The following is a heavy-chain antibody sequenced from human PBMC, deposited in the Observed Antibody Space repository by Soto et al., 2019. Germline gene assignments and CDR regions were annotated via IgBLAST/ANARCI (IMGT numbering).Heavy chain of an antibody. J-gene: IGHJ4*02. CDR2: IYHSGGT. CDR3: ARENNVLPGGYFDY. D-gene: IGHD3-10*01. Sequence: PSETLSLTCAVSGGSIGSGGYSWSWIRQPPGKGLEWIGYIYHSGGTYYNPSLKSRVTISVDRSKNQFSLKLSSVTAADTAVYYCARENNVLPGGYFDYWGQGTLVTVSS. V-gene: IGHV4-30-2*01. CDR1: GGSIGSGGYS.